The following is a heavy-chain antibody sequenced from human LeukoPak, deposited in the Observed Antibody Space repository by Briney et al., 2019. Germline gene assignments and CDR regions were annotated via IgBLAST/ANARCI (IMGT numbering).Heavy chain of an antibody. CDR1: GYTFNDYY. CDR2: IKPKNGGT. D-gene: IGHD3-16*01. V-gene: IGHV1-2*02. CDR3: AREVVMITFGGDAPTYYGMDV. Sequence: ASVKVSCKASGYTFNDYYIHWVRQAPGQGLEWMGWIKPKNGGTKYAQKFQGRVTMTRDTPISTAYMELSGLTSDDTAVYYCAREVVMITFGGDAPTYYGMDVWGQGTTVTVSS. J-gene: IGHJ6*02.